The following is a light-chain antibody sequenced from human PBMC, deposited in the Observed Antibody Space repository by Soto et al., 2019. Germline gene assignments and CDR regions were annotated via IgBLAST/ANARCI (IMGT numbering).Light chain of an antibody. CDR2: GAS. V-gene: IGKV3-20*01. Sequence: VLTQSPGTLSLSPGERATLACRASQSVSSSYLAWYQQKPGQAPRLLIYGASSRATGIPDRFSGSGSGTDFSLTISRLEPEDSAVYYCQHYSNSPPMYTFGQGTKLEIK. J-gene: IGKJ2*01. CDR3: QHYSNSPPMYT. CDR1: QSVSSSY.